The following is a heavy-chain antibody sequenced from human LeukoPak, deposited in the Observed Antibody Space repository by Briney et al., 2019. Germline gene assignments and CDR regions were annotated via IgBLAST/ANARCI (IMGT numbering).Heavy chain of an antibody. V-gene: IGHV3-21*01. CDR1: GFTFSSHT. Sequence: GGSLRLSCAVSGFTFSSHTMNWVRQAPGKGLEWVSSISSTSTSIYHADSVKGRFTISRDNTKNSLYLQMDSLRAEDTAVYYCARGFRAFDFWAQGTMVTVSS. CDR2: ISSTSTSI. J-gene: IGHJ3*01. CDR3: ARGFRAFDF.